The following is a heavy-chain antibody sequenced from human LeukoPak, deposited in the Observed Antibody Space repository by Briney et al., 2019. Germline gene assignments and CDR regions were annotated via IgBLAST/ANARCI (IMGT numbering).Heavy chain of an antibody. Sequence: SETLSLTCTVSGGSISSSSYDWGWIRQPPGKGLEWIGSIYYSGSTYYNPSLKSRVTISVDTSKNQFSLKLSSVTAADTAVYYCASRYCSTTSCYSAIWGQGTMVTVSS. CDR2: IYYSGST. D-gene: IGHD2-2*01. CDR1: GGSISSSSYD. J-gene: IGHJ3*02. CDR3: ASRYCSTTSCYSAI. V-gene: IGHV4-39*07.